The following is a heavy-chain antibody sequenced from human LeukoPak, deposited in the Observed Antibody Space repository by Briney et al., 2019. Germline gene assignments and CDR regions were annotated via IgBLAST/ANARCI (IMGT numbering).Heavy chain of an antibody. CDR2: ISGSGGST. CDR1: GFTFSSYA. Sequence: GGSLRLSCAASGFTFSSYAMGWVRQAPGKGLEWVSAISGSGGSTYYADSVKGRFTISRDNSKNTLYLQMNSLRPENRPVYYCEKFKKIQLGFPRYVFDIGAKGKM. CDR3: EKFKKIQLGFPRYVFDI. D-gene: IGHD5-18*01. V-gene: IGHV3-23*01. J-gene: IGHJ3*02.